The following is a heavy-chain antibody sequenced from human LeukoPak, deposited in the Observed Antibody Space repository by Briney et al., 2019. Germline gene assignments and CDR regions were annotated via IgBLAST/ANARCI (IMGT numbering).Heavy chain of an antibody. D-gene: IGHD3-22*01. CDR3: AREENYYDSSGYWYYYYYGMDV. Sequence: GGSLRLSCAAPGFTFSSYAMHWVRQAPGKGLEWVAVISYDGSNKYYADSVKGRFTISRDNSKNTLYLQMNSLRAEDAAVYYCAREENYYDSSGYWYYYYYGMDVWGQGTTVTVSS. V-gene: IGHV3-30-3*01. CDR2: ISYDGSNK. CDR1: GFTFSSYA. J-gene: IGHJ6*02.